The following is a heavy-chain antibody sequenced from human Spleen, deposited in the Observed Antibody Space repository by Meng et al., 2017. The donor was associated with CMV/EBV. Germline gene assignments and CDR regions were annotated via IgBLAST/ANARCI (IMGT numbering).Heavy chain of an antibody. CDR1: GGSISGTTYY. Sequence: GSLRLSCTVSGGSISGTTYYWGWIRQSPGKALEWIGSIYYSGSTYYNPSLNSRVTISLDTPKNQFSLTLRSVTAADTAVYYCAKTPDAGYYGTFEYWGQGTLVTVSS. D-gene: IGHD3-22*01. V-gene: IGHV4-39*07. J-gene: IGHJ4*02. CDR2: IYYSGST. CDR3: AKTPDAGYYGTFEY.